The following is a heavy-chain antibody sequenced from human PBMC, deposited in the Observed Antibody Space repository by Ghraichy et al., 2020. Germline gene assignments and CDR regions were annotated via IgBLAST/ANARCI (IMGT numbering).Heavy chain of an antibody. CDR1: GGSFSAYY. CDR2: TSHSGYT. J-gene: IGHJ4*02. Sequence: SETLSLTCNVYGGSFSAYYWSWIRQSPGKGLEWIGETSHSGYTTYSPSLESRFTISVDTSKNQFSLKLNSVTAADTAVYYCARGPFTSGWMWYYFDAWGQGTPVTVSS. CDR3: ARGPFTSGWMWYYFDA. D-gene: IGHD6-19*01. V-gene: IGHV4-34*01.